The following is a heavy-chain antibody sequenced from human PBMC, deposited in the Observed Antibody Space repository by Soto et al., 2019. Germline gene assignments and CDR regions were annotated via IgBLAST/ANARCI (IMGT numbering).Heavy chain of an antibody. CDR1: GGTFSSYA. CDR3: ARAVNDYVWGSYRMSYFDY. Sequence: QVQLVQSGAEVKTPGSSVTVSCKASGGTFSSYAISGVRQAHGQGLEWMGGIIPIFGTANYAQTCQGRVTMTADEYTSTAYMELSSLRSEDTAVYYCARAVNDYVWGSYRMSYFDYWGQGTLVTVSS. D-gene: IGHD3-16*02. V-gene: IGHV1-69*01. CDR2: IIPIFGTA. J-gene: IGHJ4*02.